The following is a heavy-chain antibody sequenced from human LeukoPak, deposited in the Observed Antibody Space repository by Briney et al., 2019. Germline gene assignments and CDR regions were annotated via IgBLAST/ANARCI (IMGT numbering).Heavy chain of an antibody. J-gene: IGHJ4*02. D-gene: IGHD4-17*01. CDR3: ASTHDYGD. CDR1: GFTFSSYG. CDR2: ISYDGSNK. V-gene: IGHV3-30*03. Sequence: GGSLRHSCAASGFTFSSYGMHWVRQAPGKGLEWVAVISYDGSNKYYADSVKGRFTISRDNSKNTLYLQMNSLRAEDTAVYYCASTHDYGDWGQGTLVTVSS.